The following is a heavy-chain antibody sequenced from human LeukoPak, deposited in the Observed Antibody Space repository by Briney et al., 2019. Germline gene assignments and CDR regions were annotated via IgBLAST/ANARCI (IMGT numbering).Heavy chain of an antibody. D-gene: IGHD3-10*01. CDR1: GYSITSGYY. CDR2: VYHSGST. Sequence: SETQSLTCTVSGYSITSGYYWGWIRQPPGKGLEWIGSVYHSGSTFYNPSLKSRVTVLADPSKNQFSLKLTSVTAADTAVYYCARDQDYYGSGSYGPDYWGQGILVTVSS. CDR3: ARDQDYYGSGSYGPDY. V-gene: IGHV4-38-2*02. J-gene: IGHJ4*02.